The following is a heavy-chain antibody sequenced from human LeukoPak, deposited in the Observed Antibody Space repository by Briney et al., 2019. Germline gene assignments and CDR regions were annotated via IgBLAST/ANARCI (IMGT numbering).Heavy chain of an antibody. CDR1: GFTFSNAW. D-gene: IGHD4-17*01. V-gene: IGHV3-15*01. Sequence: GGSLRLSCAASGFTFSNAWMSWVRQAPGKGLERVGRIKSKTDGWTTDYAAPAKGRFTISRDDSKNTLYLQMNSLKTEDTAVYYCTTLYGDPHGYWGQGTLVTVSS. J-gene: IGHJ4*02. CDR3: TTLYGDPHGY. CDR2: IKSKTDGWTT.